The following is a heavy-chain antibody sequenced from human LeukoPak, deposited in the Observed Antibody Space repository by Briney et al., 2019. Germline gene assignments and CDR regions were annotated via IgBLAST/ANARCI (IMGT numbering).Heavy chain of an antibody. CDR3: AKDRLYYGSGNLYYFDY. CDR2: ISYDGSNK. CDR1: GFTFSSYG. D-gene: IGHD3-10*01. V-gene: IGHV3-30*18. J-gene: IGHJ4*02. Sequence: RRSLRLSCAASGFTFSSYGMHWVRQAPGKGLGWVAVISYDGSNKYYADSVKGRFTISRDNSKNTLYLQMNSLRAEDTAVYYCAKDRLYYGSGNLYYFDYWGQGTLVTVSS.